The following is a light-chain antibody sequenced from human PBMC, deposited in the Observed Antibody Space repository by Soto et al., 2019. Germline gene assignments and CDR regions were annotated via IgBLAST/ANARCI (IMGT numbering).Light chain of an antibody. CDR3: QQYNSYSYT. CDR1: QSISSW. V-gene: IGKV1-5*03. CDR2: KAS. Sequence: DIQMTQSPSTLSASVGDRVTITCRASQSISSWLAWYQQKPGKAHKLLIYKASSLESGVPSRFSGSGSGTEFTLTISSLQPDDFATYYCQQYNSYSYTCGQGTKLEIK. J-gene: IGKJ2*01.